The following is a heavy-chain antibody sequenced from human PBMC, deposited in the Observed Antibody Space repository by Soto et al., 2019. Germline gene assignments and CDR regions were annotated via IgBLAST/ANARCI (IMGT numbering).Heavy chain of an antibody. Sequence: ATLSLTCAVYGASLSGYYCTWIRQSPGKGLEWIGGVYYSGSTYYNPSLESRVTISVDKSKNQFSLKLMSLSAADTAVYYCGRLEGLATISYYFDYWGQGALVTVSS. J-gene: IGHJ4*02. V-gene: IGHV4-34*01. CDR3: GRLEGLATISYYFDY. CDR1: GASLSGYY. D-gene: IGHD3-9*01. CDR2: VYYSGST.